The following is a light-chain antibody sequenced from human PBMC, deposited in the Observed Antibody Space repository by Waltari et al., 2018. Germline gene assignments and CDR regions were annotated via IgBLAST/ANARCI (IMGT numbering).Light chain of an antibody. V-gene: IGKV3-20*01. Sequence: EVVLTQSPGTLSLSPGEGATLSCRTSQSVGRTLAWSQQKPGQAPRLLIYAASTRATGIPDRFSGSGSGTDFSLTITRLEPEDFAVYYCQHYVRLPVTFGQGTKVEIK. CDR1: QSVGRT. CDR2: AAS. J-gene: IGKJ1*01. CDR3: QHYVRLPVT.